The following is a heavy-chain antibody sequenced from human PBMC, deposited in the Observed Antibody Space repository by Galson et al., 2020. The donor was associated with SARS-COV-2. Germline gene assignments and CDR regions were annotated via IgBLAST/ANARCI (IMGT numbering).Heavy chain of an antibody. CDR3: AKGDYRLGPVDY. Sequence: GGSLRLSCAASGFTFDDYAMHWVRQAPGKGLEWVSGISWNSGSIGYADSVKGRFTISRDNAKNSLYLQMNSLRAEDTALYYCAKGDYRLGPVDYWGQGTLVTVSS. V-gene: IGHV3-9*01. J-gene: IGHJ4*02. D-gene: IGHD3-16*01. CDR2: ISWNSGSI. CDR1: GFTFDDYA.